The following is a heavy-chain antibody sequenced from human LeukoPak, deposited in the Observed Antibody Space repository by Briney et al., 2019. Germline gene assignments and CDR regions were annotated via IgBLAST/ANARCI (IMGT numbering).Heavy chain of an antibody. J-gene: IGHJ6*02. Sequence: PSEILSLTCTVSGGSISSYYWSWIRQPPGKGLECSGYIYYSGSTNYNPSLKSRVTISVDTSENQFSLKLSSVTAADTAVHYCARVGGMVRGSHPYYYYGMDVWGQGTTVTVSS. CDR1: GGSISSYY. D-gene: IGHD3-10*01. CDR3: ARVGGMVRGSHPYYYYGMDV. V-gene: IGHV4-59*01. CDR2: IYYSGST.